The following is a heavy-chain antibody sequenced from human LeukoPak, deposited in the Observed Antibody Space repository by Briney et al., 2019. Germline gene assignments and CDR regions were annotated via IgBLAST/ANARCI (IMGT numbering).Heavy chain of an antibody. D-gene: IGHD3-9*01. V-gene: IGHV1-3*03. Sequence: GASVKVSCKASGYTFTSYAMHWVRQAPGQRLEWMGWINAGNGYTKYSQEFQGRVTITRDTSASTAYMELSSLRSEDMAVYYCARTSVLRYFDWLPNWFDPWGQGTLVTVSS. CDR1: GYTFTSYA. CDR2: INAGNGYT. CDR3: ARTSVLRYFDWLPNWFDP. J-gene: IGHJ5*02.